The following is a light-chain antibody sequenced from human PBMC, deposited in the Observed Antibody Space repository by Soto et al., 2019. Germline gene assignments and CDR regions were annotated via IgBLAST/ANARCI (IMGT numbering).Light chain of an antibody. Sequence: QSALTQPRSVSGSPGQSVTISCTGTGNDVGAYNYVSWYQQHPGRPPKLMIYDVAMWPSGVPDRFSGSKSGNTASLTISGLQAEDEADYFCCSYAGGYTYLFGTGTKLTVL. J-gene: IGLJ1*01. CDR1: GNDVGAYNY. CDR3: CSYAGGYTYL. V-gene: IGLV2-11*01. CDR2: DVA.